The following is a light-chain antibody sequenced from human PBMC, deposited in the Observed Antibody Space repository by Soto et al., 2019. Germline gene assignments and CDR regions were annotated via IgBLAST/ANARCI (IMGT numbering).Light chain of an antibody. Sequence: AIRMTQSPSSFSASTGDRVTMTFRASQAISSYLAWYQQKPGKAPKLLIYAASTLQSGVPSRFSGSGSGTDFTLTISCLQSEDFATYYCQQYYSYPRTFGRGTKV. CDR1: QAISSY. J-gene: IGKJ1*01. CDR3: QQYYSYPRT. V-gene: IGKV1-8*01. CDR2: AAS.